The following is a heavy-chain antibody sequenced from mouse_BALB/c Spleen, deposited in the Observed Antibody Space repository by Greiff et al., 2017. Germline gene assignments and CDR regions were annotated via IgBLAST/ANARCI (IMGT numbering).Heavy chain of an antibody. CDR3: ARDEAY. CDR1: GYSITSDYA. V-gene: IGHV3-2*02. Sequence: EVQLVESGPGLVKPSQSLSLTCTVTGYSITSDYAWNWIRQFPGNKLEWMGYISYSGSTSYNPSLKSRISITRDTSKNQFYLQLNSVTTEDTATYYCARDEAYWGQGTLVTVSA. CDR2: ISYSGST. J-gene: IGHJ3*01.